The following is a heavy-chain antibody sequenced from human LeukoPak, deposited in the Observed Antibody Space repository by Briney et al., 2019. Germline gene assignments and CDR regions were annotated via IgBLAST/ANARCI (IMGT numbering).Heavy chain of an antibody. CDR3: ARFWYLTASFDY. CDR2: IYYSGST. J-gene: IGHJ4*02. CDR1: GGSFSGYY. D-gene: IGHD1-20*01. Sequence: SETLSLTCAVYGGSFSGYYWSWIRQHPGKGLEWIGYIYYSGSTNYNPSLKSRVTISVDTSKNQFSLKLSSVTAADTAVYYCARFWYLTASFDYWGQGTLVTVSS. V-gene: IGHV4-59*08.